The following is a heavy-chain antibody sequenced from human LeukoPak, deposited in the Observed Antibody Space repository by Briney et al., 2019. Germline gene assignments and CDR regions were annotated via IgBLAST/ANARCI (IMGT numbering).Heavy chain of an antibody. D-gene: IGHD3-22*01. CDR1: GYTFTSYG. V-gene: IGHV1-18*01. Sequence: GASVKVSCKASGYTFTSYGISWVRQAPGQGLEWMGWISAYNGNTNYAQKLQGRVTMTTDTSTSTAYMELRSLRSDDTAVYYCARDLRIDSSGYPPRYYYGMDVWGQGTTVTVSS. CDR2: ISAYNGNT. CDR3: ARDLRIDSSGYPPRYYYGMDV. J-gene: IGHJ6*02.